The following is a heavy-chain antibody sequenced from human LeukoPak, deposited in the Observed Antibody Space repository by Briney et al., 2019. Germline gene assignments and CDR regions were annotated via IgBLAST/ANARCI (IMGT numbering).Heavy chain of an antibody. CDR2: VDPEDGET. CDR3: ATGDGITGPNNWFDP. D-gene: IGHD1-20*01. V-gene: IGHV1-69-2*01. Sequence: ATVKISCKVSGYTFTDYYMHWVQQAPGKGFEWMGLVDPEDGETIYAEKFQGRVTITADTSTDTAYMELSSLRSEDTAVYYCATGDGITGPNNWFDPWGQGTLVTVSS. J-gene: IGHJ5*02. CDR1: GYTFTDYY.